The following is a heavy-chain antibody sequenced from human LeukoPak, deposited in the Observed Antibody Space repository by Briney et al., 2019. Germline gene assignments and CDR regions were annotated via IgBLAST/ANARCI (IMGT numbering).Heavy chain of an antibody. CDR1: GGXISSYY. D-gene: IGHD6-13*01. J-gene: IGHJ5*02. CDR3: ARGAPLYLRAAAGKVDWFDP. Sequence: SETLSLTCTVSGGXISSYYCSWIRQPPGKGLEWIGYIYYSGSTNYNPSLKSRVTISVDTSKNQFSLKLSSVTAADTAVYYCARGAPLYLRAAAGKVDWFDPWGQGTLVTVSS. V-gene: IGHV4-59*01. CDR2: IYYSGST.